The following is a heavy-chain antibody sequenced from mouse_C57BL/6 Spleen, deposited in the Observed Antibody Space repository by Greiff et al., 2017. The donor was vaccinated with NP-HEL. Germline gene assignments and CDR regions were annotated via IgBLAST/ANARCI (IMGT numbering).Heavy chain of an antibody. CDR2: INPSNGGT. D-gene: IGHD2-3*01. CDR3: ARVGDGYYVLYYAMDY. CDR1: GYTFTSYW. V-gene: IGHV1-53*01. Sequence: QVQLQQPGTELVKPGASVKLSCKASGYTFTSYWMHWVKQRPGQGLEWIGNINPSNGGTNYNEKFKSKATLTVDKSSSTAYMQLSSLTSEDSAVYYCARVGDGYYVLYYAMDYWGQGTSVTVSS. J-gene: IGHJ4*01.